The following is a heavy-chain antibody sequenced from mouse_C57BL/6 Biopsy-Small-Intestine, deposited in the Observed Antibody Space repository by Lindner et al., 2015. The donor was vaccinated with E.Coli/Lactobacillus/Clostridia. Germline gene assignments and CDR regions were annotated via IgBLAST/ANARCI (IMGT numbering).Heavy chain of an antibody. CDR2: FNPYNDDT. D-gene: IGHD2-1*01. CDR3: ARGYYGNSWFAY. Sequence: VQLQESGPELVKPGASVKMSCKASGYTFTNYIVHWMKQKPGQGLEWIGFFNPYNDDTEYNEKFRGKATLTSDKSSSIAYMELSSLTSEDSAVFYCARGYYGNSWFAYWGQGTLVTVSA. V-gene: IGHV1-14*01. J-gene: IGHJ3*01. CDR1: GYTFTNYI.